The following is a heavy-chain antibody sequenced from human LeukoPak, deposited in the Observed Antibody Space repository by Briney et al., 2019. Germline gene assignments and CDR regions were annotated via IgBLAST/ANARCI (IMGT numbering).Heavy chain of an antibody. V-gene: IGHV4-34*01. Sequence: SETLSLTCAVYGGSFSGYYWSWIRQPPGKGLEWIGEINHSGSTNYNPSLKSRVTISVDTSKNQFSLKLSSVTAADTAVYYCARGLRLGVDFDSGGQGTLVTVP. CDR2: INHSGST. CDR3: ARGLRLGVDFDS. CDR1: GGSFSGYY. J-gene: IGHJ4*02. D-gene: IGHD3-16*01.